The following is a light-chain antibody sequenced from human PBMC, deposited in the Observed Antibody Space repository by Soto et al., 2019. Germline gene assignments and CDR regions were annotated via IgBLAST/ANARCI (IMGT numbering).Light chain of an antibody. CDR2: RNN. CDR1: SSNIGINY. J-gene: IGLJ7*01. V-gene: IGLV1-47*01. Sequence: QSVLTQPPSASGTPGQRVTISCSGSSSNIGINYVYWYQQLPGTVPKLLIYRNNQRPSGVPDRFSGSKSATSASLAISGLRSEDEADYYCAAWDDSLSGAVFGGGTQLTVL. CDR3: AAWDDSLSGAV.